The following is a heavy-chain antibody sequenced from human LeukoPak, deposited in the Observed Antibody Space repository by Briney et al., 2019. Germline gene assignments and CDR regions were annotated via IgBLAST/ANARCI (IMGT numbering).Heavy chain of an antibody. J-gene: IGHJ3*02. CDR3: ARRSYDPGAFDI. CDR1: GGSISSYY. CDR2: IYTSGST. D-gene: IGHD3-16*01. Sequence: SETLSLTCTVSGGSISSYYWSWIRQPPGKGLEWIGYIYTSGSTNYNPSLKSRVTISVDTSKNQLSLRLSSVTAADTAVYYCARRSYDPGAFDIWGQGTMVTVSS. V-gene: IGHV4-4*09.